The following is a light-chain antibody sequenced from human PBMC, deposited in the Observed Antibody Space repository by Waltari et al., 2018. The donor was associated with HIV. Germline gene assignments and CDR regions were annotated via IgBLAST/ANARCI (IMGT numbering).Light chain of an antibody. CDR3: QSYDSSLSGSWV. Sequence: QSVLTQPPSVSGAPGQRVTISCTGSSSNIGAGYDVHWYQQLPGTAPKLLILGHGHRPSGVPDRFSGSKSGTSSSLAITGLQAEDDADYYCQSYDSSLSGSWVFGGGTKLTVL. J-gene: IGLJ3*02. CDR1: SSNIGAGYD. CDR2: GHG. V-gene: IGLV1-40*01.